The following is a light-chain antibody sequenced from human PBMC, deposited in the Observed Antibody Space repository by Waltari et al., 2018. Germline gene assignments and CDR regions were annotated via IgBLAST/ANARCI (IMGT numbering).Light chain of an antibody. CDR2: GAS. J-gene: IGKJ4*01. Sequence: IVMTQSPATLSVSPGERATLSCRASQSVNNNLAWYQQKPGQAPRLLIYGASTRAIGIAVRFSASGSGTEFTLTISSLQSEDFAVYYCQQYIQWPLTFGGGSKVEIK. CDR3: QQYIQWPLT. V-gene: IGKV3-15*01. CDR1: QSVNNN.